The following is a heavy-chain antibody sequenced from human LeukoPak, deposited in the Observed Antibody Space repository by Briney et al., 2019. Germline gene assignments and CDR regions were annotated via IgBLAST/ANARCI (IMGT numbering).Heavy chain of an antibody. CDR2: ISYDGSNK. D-gene: IGHD2-21*02. CDR1: GFTFSSYA. CDR3: ARDSLGHIVVVTATLYYYGMDV. V-gene: IGHV3-30-3*01. Sequence: PGRSLRLSCAASGFTFSSYAMHWVRQAPGKGLEWVAVISYDGSNKYYADSVKGRFTISRDNSKNTLYLQMNSLRAEDTAVYYCARDSLGHIVVVTATLYYYGMDVWGQGTTVTVSS. J-gene: IGHJ6*02.